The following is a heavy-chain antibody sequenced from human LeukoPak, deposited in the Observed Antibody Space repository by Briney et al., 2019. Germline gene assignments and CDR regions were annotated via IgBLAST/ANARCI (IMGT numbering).Heavy chain of an antibody. CDR1: GFTFSSYG. J-gene: IGHJ4*02. CDR2: ISYDGSNK. D-gene: IGHD4-17*01. Sequence: GGSLRLSCAASGFTFSSYGMHWVRQAPGKGLEWVAVISYDGSNKYYADSVKGRFTISRDNSKNMLYLQMNSLRAEDTAVYYCARRQDGDYGSDYWGQGTLVTVSS. V-gene: IGHV3-30*03. CDR3: ARRQDGDYGSDY.